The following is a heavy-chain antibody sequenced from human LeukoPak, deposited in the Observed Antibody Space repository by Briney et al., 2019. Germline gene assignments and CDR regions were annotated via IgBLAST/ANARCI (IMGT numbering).Heavy chain of an antibody. D-gene: IGHD5-18*01. Sequence: GGSLRLSCAVSGFTFSSYSMNWVRQAPGKGLEWVSSISSSSSYIYYADSVKGRFTISRDNAKNSLYLQMNSLRAEDTAVYYCARSARAYTAFDYWGQGTLVTVSS. CDR1: GFTFSSYS. J-gene: IGHJ4*02. CDR3: ARSARAYTAFDY. CDR2: ISSSSSYI. V-gene: IGHV3-21*01.